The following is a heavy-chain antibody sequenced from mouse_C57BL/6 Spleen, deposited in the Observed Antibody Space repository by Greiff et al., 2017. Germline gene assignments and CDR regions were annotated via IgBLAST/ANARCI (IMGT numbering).Heavy chain of an antibody. Sequence: EVQLQQSGPELVKPGASVKISCKASGYTFTDYYMNWVKQSHGKSLEWIGDINPNNGGTSYNQKFKGKATLTVDKSSSTAYMELRSLTSEDSAVYYCARSYYGSSYWAWFAYWGQGTLVTVSA. D-gene: IGHD1-1*01. CDR1: GYTFTDYY. V-gene: IGHV1-26*01. CDR2: INPNNGGT. CDR3: ARSYYGSSYWAWFAY. J-gene: IGHJ3*01.